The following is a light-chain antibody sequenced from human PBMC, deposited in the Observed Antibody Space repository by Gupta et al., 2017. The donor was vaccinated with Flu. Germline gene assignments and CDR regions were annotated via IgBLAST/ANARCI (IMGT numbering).Light chain of an antibody. Sequence: DNNKRPSGIPDRFSGSKSGTSATLAITGLQTGDEADYFCATWDNNLRGVFGGGTKLTVL. CDR3: ATWDNNLRGV. J-gene: IGLJ2*01. V-gene: IGLV1-51*01. CDR2: DNN.